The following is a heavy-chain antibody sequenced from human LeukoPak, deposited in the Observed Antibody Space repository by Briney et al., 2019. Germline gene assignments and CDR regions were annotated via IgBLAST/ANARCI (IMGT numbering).Heavy chain of an antibody. CDR2: ISGSGGST. CDR1: GFTFSSYA. CDR3: AKDWDCGGHCYLVDY. D-gene: IGHD2-21*02. V-gene: IGHV3-23*01. J-gene: IGHJ4*02. Sequence: GGSLRLSCAASGFTFSSYAMSWVRQAPGKGLEWVSAISGSGGSTYYADSVKGRFTISRDNSKNTLYLQMNSLRAEDTAVYYCAKDWDCGGHCYLVDYWGQGTLVTVSS.